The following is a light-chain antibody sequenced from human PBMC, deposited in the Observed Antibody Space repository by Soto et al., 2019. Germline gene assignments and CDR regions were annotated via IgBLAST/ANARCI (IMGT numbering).Light chain of an antibody. CDR2: EGS. CDR1: SSDVGSYNL. CDR3: CSYAGSSTYV. V-gene: IGLV2-23*01. J-gene: IGLJ1*01. Sequence: QAVVTQPASVSGSPGQSITISCTGTSSDVGSYNLVSWYQHYPGKAPKLMIYEGSKRPSGVSNRFSGSKSGNTASLTISGLQAEDEADYYCCSYAGSSTYVFGTGTKLTVL.